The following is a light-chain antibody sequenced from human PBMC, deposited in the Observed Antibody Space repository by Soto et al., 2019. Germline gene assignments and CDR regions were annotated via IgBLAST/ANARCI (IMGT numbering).Light chain of an antibody. Sequence: EIVLTQSPDTLSLSPGERAIFSCRTSQSIGSTLAWYQHKPGQAPRLLIYDASKRATGLPARYSGSGSGTAFTLPISSLEPEDFAVYFCQQRSKWPLTFRPGTTVDIK. J-gene: IGKJ3*01. CDR2: DAS. V-gene: IGKV3-11*01. CDR3: QQRSKWPLT. CDR1: QSIGST.